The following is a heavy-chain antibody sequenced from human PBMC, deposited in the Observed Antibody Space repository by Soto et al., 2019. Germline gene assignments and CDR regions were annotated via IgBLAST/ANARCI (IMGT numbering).Heavy chain of an antibody. D-gene: IGHD6-13*01. CDR3: ASPGSSSYFRY. Sequence: SETLSLTCAVYGGSFSGYYWSWIRQPPGKGLEWIGEINHSGSTNYNPSLKSRVTISVDTSKNQFSLKLSSVTAADTAGYYCASPGSSSYFRYGGQGTLVPVSS. CDR1: GGSFSGYY. V-gene: IGHV4-34*01. CDR2: INHSGST. J-gene: IGHJ4*02.